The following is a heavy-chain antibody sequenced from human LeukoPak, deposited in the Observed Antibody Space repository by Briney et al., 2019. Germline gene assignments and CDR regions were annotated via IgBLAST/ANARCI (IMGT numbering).Heavy chain of an antibody. CDR3: ARESHTSSWTKVFDY. Sequence: SETLSLTCTVSGGSISSYYWGWIRQPAGKGLEWIGRIYTSGSTYYNPSLKSRVTISLDTSKNQFSLGLSSVTAADTAVYYCARESHTSSWTKVFDYWGQGTLVTVSS. J-gene: IGHJ4*02. D-gene: IGHD6-13*01. V-gene: IGHV4-4*07. CDR1: GGSISSYY. CDR2: IYTSGST.